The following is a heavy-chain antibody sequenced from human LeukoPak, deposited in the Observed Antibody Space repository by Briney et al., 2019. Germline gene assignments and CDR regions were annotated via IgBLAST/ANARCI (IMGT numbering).Heavy chain of an antibody. CDR1: GYTFTGYY. D-gene: IGHD4-17*01. J-gene: IGHJ4*02. CDR3: ARGLDMTTVTIFGY. Sequence: ASVKVSCKASGYTFTGYYMHWVRQAPGQGLEWMGWINTNTGNPTYAQGFTGRFVFSLDTSVSTAYLQISSLKAEDTAVYYCARGLDMTTVTIFGYWGQGTLVTVSS. CDR2: INTNTGNP. V-gene: IGHV7-4-1*02.